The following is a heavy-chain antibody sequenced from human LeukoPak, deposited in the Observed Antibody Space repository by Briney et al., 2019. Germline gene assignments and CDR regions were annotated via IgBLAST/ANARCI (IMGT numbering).Heavy chain of an antibody. V-gene: IGHV4-59*08. D-gene: IGHD2-21*02. Sequence: SETLSLTCTVSNGFISTYCWNWIRQPPGKGLEWIGYICYRGSTTYDPSLKSRVTISVDASKNQLFLKLNSVTAADTAVYYCARRRVTTLMEDALDIWGQGSVVTVSS. CDR3: ARRRVTTLMEDALDI. CDR1: NGFISTYC. CDR2: ICYRGST. J-gene: IGHJ3*02.